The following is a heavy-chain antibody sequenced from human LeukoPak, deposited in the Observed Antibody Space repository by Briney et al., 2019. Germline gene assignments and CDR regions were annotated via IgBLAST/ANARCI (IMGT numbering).Heavy chain of an antibody. D-gene: IGHD3-10*01. CDR3: ATGDYGSGSSNYYYYGMDV. CDR1: GFTFSSYA. Sequence: GGSLRLSCAASGFTFSSYAMHWVRQAPGKGLEWVAVISYDGSNKYYADSVKGRFTISRDNSKNTLHLQMNSLRAEDTAVYYCATGDYGSGSSNYYYYGMDVWGQGTTVTVSS. V-gene: IGHV3-30-3*01. CDR2: ISYDGSNK. J-gene: IGHJ6*02.